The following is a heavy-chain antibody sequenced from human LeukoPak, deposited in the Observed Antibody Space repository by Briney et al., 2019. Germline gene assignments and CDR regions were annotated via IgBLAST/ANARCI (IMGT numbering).Heavy chain of an antibody. J-gene: IGHJ4*02. CDR3: ARDGGNGIAAAGREYYFDY. V-gene: IGHV3-30*01. D-gene: IGHD6-13*01. Sequence: QPGRSLGLSCAASGFTFSSYAMHWVRQAPGKGLEWVAVISYDGSNKYYADSVKGRFTISRDNSKNTLYLQMNSLRAEDTAVYYCARDGGNGIAAAGREYYFDYWGQGTLVTVSS. CDR1: GFTFSSYA. CDR2: ISYDGSNK.